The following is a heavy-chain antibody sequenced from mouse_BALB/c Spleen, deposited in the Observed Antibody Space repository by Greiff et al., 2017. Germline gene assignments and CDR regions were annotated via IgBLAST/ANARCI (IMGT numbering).Heavy chain of an antibody. Sequence: EVKLVESGGGLVQPGGSRKLSCAASGFTFSSFGMHWVRQAPEKGLEWVAYISSGSSTIYYADTVKGRFTISRDNPKNTLFLQMTSLRSEDTAMYYCARGGYGNYGGYFDYWGQGTTLTVSS. CDR3: ARGGYGNYGGYFDY. J-gene: IGHJ2*01. D-gene: IGHD2-1*01. V-gene: IGHV5-17*02. CDR1: GFTFSSFG. CDR2: ISSGSSTI.